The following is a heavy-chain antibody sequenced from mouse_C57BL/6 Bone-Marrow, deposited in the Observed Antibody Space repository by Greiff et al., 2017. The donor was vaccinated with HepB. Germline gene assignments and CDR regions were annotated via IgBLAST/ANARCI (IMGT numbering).Heavy chain of an antibody. CDR3: ATTHYYDSSLNY. Sequence: VQLQQPGAELVKPGASVKLSCKASGYTFTSYWMHWVKQRPGQGLEWIGMINPNSGSTNYNEKFKSKATLTVDKSSSTAYMQLSSLTSEDSAVYYCATTHYYDSSLNYWCQGTTLTVSS. J-gene: IGHJ2*01. V-gene: IGHV1-64*01. D-gene: IGHD1-1*01. CDR2: INPNSGST. CDR1: GYTFTSYW.